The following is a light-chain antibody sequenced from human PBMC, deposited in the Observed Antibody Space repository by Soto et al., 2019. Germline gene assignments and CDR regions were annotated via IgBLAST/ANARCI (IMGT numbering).Light chain of an antibody. J-gene: IGKJ4*02. CDR1: QSISTY. CDR2: AAS. Sequence: DIQMTQSPSSLSASVGDRVTITCRASQSISTYLNWYQQKSGKAPKLLIFAASTLESGVSSRFSGGGSGTDFTLTINSLQTEDSAIYYCQQSHNIPSTFGRGTKVDIK. V-gene: IGKV1-39*01. CDR3: QQSHNIPST.